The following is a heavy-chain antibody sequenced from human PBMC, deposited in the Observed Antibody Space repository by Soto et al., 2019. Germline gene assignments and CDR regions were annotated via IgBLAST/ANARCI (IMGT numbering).Heavy chain of an antibody. V-gene: IGHV3-48*01. CDR3: ARDYSSYGPFDY. D-gene: IGHD5-18*01. J-gene: IGHJ4*02. Sequence: AGGSLRLSCAASGFTFSSYSMNWVRQAPGKGLEWVSYISSSSTIYYADSVKGRFTISRDNAKNSLYLQMNSLRAEDTAVYYCARDYSSYGPFDYWGQGTQVTVSS. CDR1: GFTFSSYS. CDR2: ISSSSTI.